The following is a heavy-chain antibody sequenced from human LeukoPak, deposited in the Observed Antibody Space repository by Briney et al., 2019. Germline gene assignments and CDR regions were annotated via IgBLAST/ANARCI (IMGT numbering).Heavy chain of an antibody. CDR3: AREEDWNTKYFDY. CDR1: GYSISSGYY. J-gene: IGHJ4*02. CDR2: IYHSGST. V-gene: IGHV4-38-2*02. D-gene: IGHD1/OR15-1a*01. Sequence: KPSETLSLTCTVSGYSISSGYYWGWIRQPPGKGLEWIGSIYHSGSTYYNPSLKSRVTISVDTSKNQFSLKLSSVTAADTAVYYCAREEDWNTKYFDYWGQGTLVTVSS.